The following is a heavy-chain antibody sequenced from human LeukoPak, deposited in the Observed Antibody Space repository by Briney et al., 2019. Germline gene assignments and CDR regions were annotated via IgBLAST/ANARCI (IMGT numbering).Heavy chain of an antibody. J-gene: IGHJ6*03. CDR2: MNPNSGNT. CDR3: ARIRGRYSSSWYYYYYMDV. D-gene: IGHD6-13*01. CDR1: GYTFTSYD. V-gene: IGHV1-8*01. Sequence: ASVKVSCKASGYTFTSYDINWVRQATGQGLEWMGWMNPNSGNTGYAQKFQGRVTMTRNTSISTAYMELSSLRSEDTAVYYCARIRGRYSSSWYYYYYMDVWGKGTTVTVSS.